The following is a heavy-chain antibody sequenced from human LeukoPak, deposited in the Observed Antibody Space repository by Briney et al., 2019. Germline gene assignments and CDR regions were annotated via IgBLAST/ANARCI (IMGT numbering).Heavy chain of an antibody. Sequence: SETLSLTCSVSGYSISSGYYWGWIRQPPGKGLEWIGNIYHSGNTYYNPFLRSRVTISVDTSKNQFSLKLSSVTAADTAVYYCARGGSYGLGYWGQGTLVTVSS. V-gene: IGHV4-38-2*02. CDR2: IYHSGNT. CDR3: ARGGSYGLGY. CDR1: GYSISSGYY. J-gene: IGHJ4*02. D-gene: IGHD5-18*01.